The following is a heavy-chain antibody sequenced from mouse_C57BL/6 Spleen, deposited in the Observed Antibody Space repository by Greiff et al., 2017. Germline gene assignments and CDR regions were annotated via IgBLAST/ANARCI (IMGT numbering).Heavy chain of an antibody. J-gene: IGHJ4*01. Sequence: VLLVESGPGLVAPSQSLSITCTVSGFSLTSYGVHWVRQPPGKGLEWLVVIWSDGSTTYNSALKSRLSISKANSKSQVFLKMNSLQTDDTAMYYCARSPYGLGAVDYWGQGTSVTVSS. CDR1: GFSLTSYG. V-gene: IGHV2-6*03. CDR3: ARSPYGLGAVDY. CDR2: IWSDGST. D-gene: IGHD2-2*01.